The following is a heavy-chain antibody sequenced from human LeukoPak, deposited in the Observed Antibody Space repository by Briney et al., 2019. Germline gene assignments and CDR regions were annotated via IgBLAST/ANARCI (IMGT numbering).Heavy chain of an antibody. J-gene: IGHJ4*02. CDR1: GGSISSSNW. CDR2: IYHSGST. D-gene: IGHD3-22*01. V-gene: IGHV4-4*02. Sequence: PSGTLSLTCAVSGGSISSSNWWSWVRQPPGKGLEWIGEIYHSGSTNYNPSLKSRVTISVDKSKNQFSLKLSSVTAADTAVYYCARGRGYDSSGYYAYWGQGTLVTVSS. CDR3: ARGRGYDSSGYYAY.